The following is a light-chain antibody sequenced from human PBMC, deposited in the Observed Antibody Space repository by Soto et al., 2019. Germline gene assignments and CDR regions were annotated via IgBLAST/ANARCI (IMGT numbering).Light chain of an antibody. V-gene: IGLV1-44*01. J-gene: IGLJ7*01. CDR1: GSNIGSHT. CDR2: SND. Sequence: QSVLTQPPSASGTPGQRVTISCSGSGSNIGSHTVSWYQQLPGTAPNLLIYSNDQRPSGVPDRFSGSKSGTSASLAISGLQSEDEADYYCAVWDDSLSGAVFGGGTQLTVL. CDR3: AVWDDSLSGAV.